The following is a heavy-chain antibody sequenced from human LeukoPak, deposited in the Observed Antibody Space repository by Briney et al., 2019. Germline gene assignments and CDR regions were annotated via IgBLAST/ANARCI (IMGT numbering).Heavy chain of an antibody. Sequence: SQTLSLTCAVYGGSFSGYYWSWIRQPPGKGLEWIGEINHSGSTNYNLSLKSRVTMSVDTSKNQFSLKLSPVTAADTAVYYCARGDSSGWYGDWFDPWGQGTLVTVSS. J-gene: IGHJ5*02. CDR3: ARGDSSGWYGDWFDP. CDR2: INHSGST. CDR1: GGSFSGYY. D-gene: IGHD6-19*01. V-gene: IGHV4-34*01.